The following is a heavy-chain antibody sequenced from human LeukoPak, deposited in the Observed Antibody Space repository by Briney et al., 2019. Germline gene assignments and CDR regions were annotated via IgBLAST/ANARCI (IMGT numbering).Heavy chain of an antibody. CDR2: IYYSGST. D-gene: IGHD3-16*01. J-gene: IGHJ6*02. Sequence: SETLSLTCTVSGGSISSYYWSWIRQPPGKGLEWIGYIYYSGSTNYNPSLKSRVTISVDTSKNQFSLKLSSMTAADTAVYYCARGRVWGWRVAGNYYYGMDVWGQGTTVTVSS. V-gene: IGHV4-59*01. CDR3: ARGRVWGWRVAGNYYYGMDV. CDR1: GGSISSYY.